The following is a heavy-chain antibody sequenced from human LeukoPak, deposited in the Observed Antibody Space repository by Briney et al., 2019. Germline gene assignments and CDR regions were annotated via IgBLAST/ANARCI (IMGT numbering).Heavy chain of an antibody. D-gene: IGHD3-22*01. CDR2: INPNSGGT. CDR1: GYTFTGYY. Sequence: ASVKVSCKASGYTFTGYYMHWVRQAPGQGLEWMGWINPNSGGTSYAQKFQGRVTMTRDTSTSTVYMELSSLRSEDTAVYYCARDRPRVGDSSGYYAWGTFDYWGQGTLVTVSS. V-gene: IGHV1-2*02. CDR3: ARDRPRVGDSSGYYAWGTFDY. J-gene: IGHJ4*02.